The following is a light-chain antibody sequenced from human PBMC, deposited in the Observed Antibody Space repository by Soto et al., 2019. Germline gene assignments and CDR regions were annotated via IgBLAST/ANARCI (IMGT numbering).Light chain of an antibody. Sequence: DIQMSQSPSSLSAFVGDRVTITCRANQGISNSLAWYQQKPGKVPKLLIYAASTLQSGVPSRCSGSGSGTDFTLSISSLQPEDVATYYCQNYNSARGFTFGPGTKVDIK. V-gene: IGKV1-27*01. CDR1: QGISNS. J-gene: IGKJ3*01. CDR2: AAS. CDR3: QNYNSARGFT.